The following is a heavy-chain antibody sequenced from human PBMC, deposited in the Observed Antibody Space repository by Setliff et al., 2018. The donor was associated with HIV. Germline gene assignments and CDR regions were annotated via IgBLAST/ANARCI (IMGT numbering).Heavy chain of an antibody. CDR3: ATSLVPSGYYYGRHAFDI. CDR2: IYYSGNT. CDR1: GGSMSTYY. V-gene: IGHV4-59*08. J-gene: IGHJ3*02. Sequence: PSETLSLTCTVSGGSMSTYYWSWIRQSPGKGLEWIGNIYYSGNTNYNPSFKSRVTISVDTSKNQFSLRVNSVTAADTAVYYCATSLVPSGYYYGRHAFDIWGQGTKVTVSS. D-gene: IGHD3-22*01.